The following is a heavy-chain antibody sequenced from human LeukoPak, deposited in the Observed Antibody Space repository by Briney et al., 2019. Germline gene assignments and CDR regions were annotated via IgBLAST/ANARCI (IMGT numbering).Heavy chain of an antibody. CDR3: ARKLRLGGNWFDP. Sequence: SVKVSCKASGGTFSSYAITWVRQAPGQGLEWMGKIIPISGTTNYAQKFQGRVTFTADESTSTAYMELSSLRSEDTALYYCARKLRLGGNWFDPWGQGTLVTVSS. CDR2: IIPISGTT. D-gene: IGHD1-26*01. CDR1: GGTFSSYA. J-gene: IGHJ5*02. V-gene: IGHV1-69*13.